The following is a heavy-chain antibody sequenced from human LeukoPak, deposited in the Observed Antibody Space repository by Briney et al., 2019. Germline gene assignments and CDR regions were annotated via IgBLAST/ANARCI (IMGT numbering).Heavy chain of an antibody. V-gene: IGHV4-59*12. CDR1: GGSISSYY. J-gene: IGHJ4*02. CDR2: IYYSGDT. D-gene: IGHD1-26*01. CDR3: ARVSLYSGIMLDY. Sequence: SETLSLTCTVSGGSISSYYWSWIRQPPGKGLEWVGSIYYSGDTYYNPSLKSRVTISVDTSKNQFSLKLSSVTAADTAVYYCARVSLYSGIMLDYWGQGTLVTVSS.